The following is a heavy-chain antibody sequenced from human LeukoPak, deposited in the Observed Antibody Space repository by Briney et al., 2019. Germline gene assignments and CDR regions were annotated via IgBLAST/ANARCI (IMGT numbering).Heavy chain of an antibody. Sequence: SETLSLTCAVYGGSFSGYYWSWIRQSPGKGLEWIGEMNHSGSSNHNPSLKSRVTISVDTSKNQFSLKLRPVTAADTAVYYCARAPSGLVEPPTRGDYFDYWGQGTLVTVSS. D-gene: IGHD2-2*01. CDR3: ARAPSGLVEPPTRGDYFDY. CDR1: GGSFSGYY. CDR2: MNHSGSS. V-gene: IGHV4-34*01. J-gene: IGHJ4*02.